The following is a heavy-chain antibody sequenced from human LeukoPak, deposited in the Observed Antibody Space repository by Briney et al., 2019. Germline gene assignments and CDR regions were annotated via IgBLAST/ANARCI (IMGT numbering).Heavy chain of an antibody. Sequence: GGSLRLSCAASGFTFSSYSMNWVRQAPGKGLEWVSSISSSSSYIYYADSVKGRFTISRDNAKNSLYLQMNSLRAEDTAVYYCARDSSTYYYGSGSYLFGYWGQGTLVTVSS. CDR1: GFTFSSYS. V-gene: IGHV3-21*01. CDR2: ISSSSSYI. D-gene: IGHD3-10*01. J-gene: IGHJ4*02. CDR3: ARDSSTYYYGSGSYLFGY.